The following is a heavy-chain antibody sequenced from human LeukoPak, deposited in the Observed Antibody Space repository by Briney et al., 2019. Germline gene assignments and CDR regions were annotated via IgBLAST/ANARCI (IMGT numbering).Heavy chain of an antibody. Sequence: PSETLSLTCTVSGGSISSSSYYWGWICQPPGKGLEWIGSIYYSGSTYYNPSLKSRVTISVDTSKNQFSLKLSSVTAADTAVYYCARPYSSQYYYYYMDVWGKGTTVTVSS. V-gene: IGHV4-39*01. J-gene: IGHJ6*03. CDR2: IYYSGST. CDR3: ARPYSSQYYYYYMDV. D-gene: IGHD6-13*01. CDR1: GGSISSSSYY.